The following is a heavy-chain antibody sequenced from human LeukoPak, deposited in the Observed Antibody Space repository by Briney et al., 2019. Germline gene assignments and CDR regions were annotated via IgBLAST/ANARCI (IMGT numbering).Heavy chain of an antibody. Sequence: ASVKVSCKASGYTFTDYYMHWVRQAPGQGLEWIGWINPNSGATNYAQKFQGWVTMTRDTSISTAYMELSRLKSDDTAVYYCASSPSTNYYDSSGYSFDYWGQGTLVTVSS. V-gene: IGHV1-2*04. CDR3: ASSPSTNYYDSSGYSFDY. CDR1: GYTFTDYY. J-gene: IGHJ4*02. CDR2: INPNSGAT. D-gene: IGHD3-22*01.